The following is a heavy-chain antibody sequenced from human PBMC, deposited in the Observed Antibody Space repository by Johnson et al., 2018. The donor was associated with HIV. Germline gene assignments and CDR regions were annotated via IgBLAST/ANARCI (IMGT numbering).Heavy chain of an antibody. CDR2: ISWNSVSR. CDR3: VKNIGGQEWLHNGFDV. D-gene: IGHD5-18*01. V-gene: IGHV3-9*01. CDR1: GFMFDDHA. Sequence: VQLVESGGDWVQRGGSLRLSCAASGFMFDDHAMHWVRQAPGMGPEWVSGISWNSVSRGYADSVKGRFTISRDNARNSLYLQMNSLRTEDTALYYCVKNIGGQEWLHNGFDVWGQGTMVTVSA. J-gene: IGHJ3*01.